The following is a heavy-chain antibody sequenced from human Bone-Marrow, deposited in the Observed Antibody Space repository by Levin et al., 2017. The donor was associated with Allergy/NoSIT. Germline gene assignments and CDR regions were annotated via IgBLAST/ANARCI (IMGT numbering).Heavy chain of an antibody. J-gene: IGHJ4*02. Sequence: SETLSLTCTVSGGSISSGGFSWGWIRQPPGKGLQWIGYIYQSGSTYYNPSLKSRVTISVDTSKNQFSLKLYSLTAADTAVYYCVRGGDGYPFDYWGQGTLVTVSS. CDR1: GGSISSGGFS. D-gene: IGHD5-24*01. V-gene: IGHV4-30-2*01. CDR3: VRGGDGYPFDY. CDR2: IYQSGST.